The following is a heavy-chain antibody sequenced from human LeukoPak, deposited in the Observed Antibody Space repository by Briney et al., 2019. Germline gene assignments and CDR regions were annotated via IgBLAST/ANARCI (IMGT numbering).Heavy chain of an antibody. Sequence: PGGSLRLSCAASGFTFSSYGMSWVRQAPGKGLEGVANIDQDGSEKYYVDSVKGRFTIFRDNAKNSLYLQMNSLRVEDTAVYYCARVGAPGTADYWGQGTLVTVSS. CDR1: GFTFSSYG. J-gene: IGHJ4*02. CDR2: IDQDGSEK. CDR3: ARVGAPGTADY. V-gene: IGHV3-7*01. D-gene: IGHD6-13*01.